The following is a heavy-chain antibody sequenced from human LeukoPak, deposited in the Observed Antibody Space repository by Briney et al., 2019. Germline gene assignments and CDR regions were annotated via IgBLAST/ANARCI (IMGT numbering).Heavy chain of an antibody. D-gene: IGHD2-15*01. Sequence: GSVKVSCKPSGYTFTRYAISWVRQAPGQGLEWMGWISAYNGNTNYAQKLQGRVTMTTDTSTSTAYMELRSLRSDDTAVYYCARIHCSGGSCYPDLDYWGQGTLVTVSS. CDR3: ARIHCSGGSCYPDLDY. CDR1: GYTFTRYA. J-gene: IGHJ4*02. CDR2: ISAYNGNT. V-gene: IGHV1-18*01.